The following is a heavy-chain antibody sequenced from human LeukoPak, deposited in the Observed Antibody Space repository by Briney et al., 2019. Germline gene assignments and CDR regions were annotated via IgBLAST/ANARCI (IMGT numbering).Heavy chain of an antibody. D-gene: IGHD2-2*01. CDR2: IIPILGIA. V-gene: IGHV1-69*04. Sequence: SVKVSCKASGGTFSSYAISWVRQAPGQGLEWMGRIIPILGIANYAQEFQGRVTITADKSTSTAYMELSSLRSEDTAVYYCARGLDPYQLLFFEVLDAFDIWGQGTMVTVSS. CDR1: GGTFSSYA. CDR3: ARGLDPYQLLFFEVLDAFDI. J-gene: IGHJ3*02.